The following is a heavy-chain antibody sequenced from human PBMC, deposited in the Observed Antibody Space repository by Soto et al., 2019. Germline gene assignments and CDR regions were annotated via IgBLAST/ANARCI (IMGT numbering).Heavy chain of an antibody. CDR1: GFTFSAYY. V-gene: IGHV3-11*01. D-gene: IGHD1-26*01. J-gene: IGHJ4*02. CDR3: ARALVLGVGALSQ. CDR2: ISDSGSLT. Sequence: QVQLVESGGGLVKPEGSLRLSCAASGFTFSAYYMSWIRQAPGKGLEWVSYISDSGSLTHYGDSVKGRITISRDNAKASLYLQMDSLRAEDTAIYYCARALVLGVGALSQWGQGTLVTVSS.